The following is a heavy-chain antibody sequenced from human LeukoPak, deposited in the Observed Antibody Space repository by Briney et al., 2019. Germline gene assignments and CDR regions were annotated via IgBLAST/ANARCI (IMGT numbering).Heavy chain of an antibody. CDR3: ATDTSYSWYDTFGEY. Sequence: ASVKVSCKASGYTFTSYGISWVRQAPGQGLEWMGWISASNGNTDYAQKFQGRATMTTDTSTTTAYMELRSLRFDDTAVYYCATDTSYSWYDTFGEYWGQGTLVTVSS. D-gene: IGHD6-13*01. CDR1: GYTFTSYG. CDR2: ISASNGNT. J-gene: IGHJ4*02. V-gene: IGHV1-18*01.